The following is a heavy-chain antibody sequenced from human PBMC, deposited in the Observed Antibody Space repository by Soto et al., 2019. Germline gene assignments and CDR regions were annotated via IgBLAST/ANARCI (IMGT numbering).Heavy chain of an antibody. Sequence: SVQGSCKASGGTISSYAISWVRQAPGQGLEWMGGIIPIFGTANYAQKFQGRVTITADESTSTAYMELSSLRSEDTAVYYCAREGGGSYYSGAFDIWGQGTMVTVSS. D-gene: IGHD1-26*01. J-gene: IGHJ3*02. CDR2: IIPIFGTA. CDR1: GGTISSYA. CDR3: AREGGGSYYSGAFDI. V-gene: IGHV1-69*13.